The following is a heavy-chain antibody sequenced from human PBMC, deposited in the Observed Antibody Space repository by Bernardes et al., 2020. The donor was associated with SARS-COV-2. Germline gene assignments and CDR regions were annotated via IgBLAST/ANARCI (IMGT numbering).Heavy chain of an antibody. CDR3: ARGEVWGMLEWLNPGY. CDR2: ISGGAEMT. Sequence: GGSLRLSCVVSGFTFGSRAMSWLRQAPGRGLEWVSSISGGAEMTYYADSVKGRFTISRDNSKNTLYLQMDSLTSEDTALYYCARGEVWGMLEWLNPGYWGRGTLVTVSS. CDR1: GFTFGSRA. J-gene: IGHJ4*02. D-gene: IGHD3-3*01. V-gene: IGHV3-23*01.